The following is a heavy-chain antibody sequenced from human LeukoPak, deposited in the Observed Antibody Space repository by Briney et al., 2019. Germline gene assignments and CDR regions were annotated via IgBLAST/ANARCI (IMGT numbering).Heavy chain of an antibody. CDR2: ISSSSSYI. Sequence: PGGSLRLSCAASGFTFSSYSMNWVRQAPGKGLEWVSSISSSSSYIYYADSVKGRFTISRDNAKNSLYLQMNSLRAEDTAVYYCARDRVSSGWYRVGYYYYYMDVWGKGTTVTVSS. CDR1: GFTFSSYS. CDR3: ARDRVSSGWYRVGYYYYYMDV. J-gene: IGHJ6*03. V-gene: IGHV3-21*01. D-gene: IGHD6-19*01.